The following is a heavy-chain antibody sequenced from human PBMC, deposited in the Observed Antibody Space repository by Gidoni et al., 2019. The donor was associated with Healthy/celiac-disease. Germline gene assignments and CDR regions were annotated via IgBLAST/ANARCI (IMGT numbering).Heavy chain of an antibody. Sequence: EVQLLESGGGLVQPGGYLRLSCAASGFTFSSYAMSWVRKAPGKGLEWVSAISGSGGSTYYADSVKGRFTIFRDNSKNTLYLQMNSLRAEDTAVYYCAKDMDFDNWNYDYWGQGTLVTVSS. V-gene: IGHV3-23*01. J-gene: IGHJ4*02. CDR1: GFTFSSYA. D-gene: IGHD1-7*01. CDR2: ISGSGGST. CDR3: AKDMDFDNWNYDY.